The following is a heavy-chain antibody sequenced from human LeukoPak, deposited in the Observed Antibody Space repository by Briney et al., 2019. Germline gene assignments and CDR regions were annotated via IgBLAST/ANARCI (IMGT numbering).Heavy chain of an antibody. V-gene: IGHV1-46*01. CDR2: INPSGGST. J-gene: IGHJ5*02. CDR3: ARDGSAGAVPAASWFDP. Sequence: ASVKVSCKASGYTLTSYYMHWVRQAPGQGLEWMGIINPSGGSTSYAQKFQGRVTMTRDMSTSTVYMELSSLGSEDTAVYYCARDGSAGAVPAASWFDPWGQGTLVTVCS. CDR1: GYTLTSYY. D-gene: IGHD2-2*01.